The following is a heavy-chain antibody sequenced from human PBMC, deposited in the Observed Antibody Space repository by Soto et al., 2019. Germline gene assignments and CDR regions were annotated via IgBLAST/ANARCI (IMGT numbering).Heavy chain of an antibody. CDR3: ARGVVVVTNYYFDQ. V-gene: IGHV1-69*06. Sequence: QVQLVQSGAEVRKPGASVKVSCTASGGTFNKYAISWVRQAPGQGPEWMGGILPIYSTRNYANYAHKFQGIVTITVDTSTSTAYMELSGLKSDDTAIYYCARGVVVVTNYYFDQWGEGTLFTVAS. CDR1: GGTFNKYA. J-gene: IGHJ4*02. CDR2: ILPIYSTRNYA. D-gene: IGHD2-2*01.